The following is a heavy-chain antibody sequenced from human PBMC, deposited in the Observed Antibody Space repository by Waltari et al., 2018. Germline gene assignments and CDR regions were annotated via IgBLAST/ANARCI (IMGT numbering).Heavy chain of an antibody. J-gene: IGHJ4*02. CDR3: ARDSSGQTGIDY. D-gene: IGHD6-19*01. CDR1: SGSISSSSYY. Sequence: QLQLQESGPGLVKPSETLSLTCTVSSGSISSSSYYWGWIRQPPGKGLEWIGSIYYSGSTYYNPSLKSRVTISVDTSKNQFSLKLSSVTAADTAVYYCARDSSGQTGIDYWGQGTLVTVSS. V-gene: IGHV4-39*07. CDR2: IYYSGST.